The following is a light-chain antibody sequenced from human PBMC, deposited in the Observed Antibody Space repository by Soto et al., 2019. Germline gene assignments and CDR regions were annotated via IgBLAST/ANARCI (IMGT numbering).Light chain of an antibody. Sequence: EIVLTQSPAALSLSTGERATLSCRASQNLRTTYLAWYQQKLGQAPRRLIYAGSITATGVPDKFSGGGSGTDCTLTISGLEPEDSAVYFCHGQQFPNSPMDTFGQGTKHEIK. J-gene: IGKJ2*01. CDR1: QNLRTTY. CDR2: AGS. CDR3: HGQQFPNSPMDT. V-gene: IGKV3-20*01.